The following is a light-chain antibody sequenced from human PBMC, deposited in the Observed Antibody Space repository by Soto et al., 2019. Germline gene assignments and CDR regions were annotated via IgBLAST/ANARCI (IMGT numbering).Light chain of an antibody. CDR2: GAS. CDR1: QSVSSN. V-gene: IGKV3-20*01. Sequence: EIEMTQSPATLSLSPGERATLYCWASQSVSSNLAWYQQKPGQAPRLLIYGASSRATGIPDRFSGSGSGTDFTLTISRLEPEDFAVYYCQQYGSSPTTFGQGTKVDIK. CDR3: QQYGSSPTT. J-gene: IGKJ1*01.